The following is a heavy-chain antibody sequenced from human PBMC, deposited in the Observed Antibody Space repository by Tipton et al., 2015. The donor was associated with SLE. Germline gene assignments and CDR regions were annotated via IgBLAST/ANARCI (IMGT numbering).Heavy chain of an antibody. V-gene: IGHV5-51*01. CDR2: IYPDDSDS. CDR3: ARHLRPYSSYDAFDI. Sequence: QLVQSGAEVRKPGESLKISCKGFGYDFSDYWVAWVRLVPGKGLEWMGIIYPDDSDSRYSPSFQGQVTISADKSITTAYLQWSSLTASGTAMYYCARHLRPYSSYDAFDIWGQGTMVTVSS. CDR1: GYDFSDYW. J-gene: IGHJ3*02. D-gene: IGHD6-6*01.